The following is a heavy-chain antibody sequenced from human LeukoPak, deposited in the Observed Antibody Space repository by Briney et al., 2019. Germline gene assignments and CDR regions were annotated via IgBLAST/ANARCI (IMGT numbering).Heavy chain of an antibody. Sequence: QTGGSLRLSCAASGFTFSSYAMSWVRQAPGKGLEWVSAISGSGGSTYYADSAKGRFTISRDNSKNTLYLQMNSLRAEDTAVYYCAKRNSDNYYYYMDVWGKGTTVTVSS. CDR1: GFTFSSYA. CDR3: AKRNSDNYYYYMDV. CDR2: ISGSGGST. V-gene: IGHV3-23*01. D-gene: IGHD4-23*01. J-gene: IGHJ6*03.